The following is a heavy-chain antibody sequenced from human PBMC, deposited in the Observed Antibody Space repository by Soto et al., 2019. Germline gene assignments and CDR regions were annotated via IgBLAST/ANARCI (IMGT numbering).Heavy chain of an antibody. CDR2: IYYSGST. J-gene: IGHJ4*02. CDR1: GGSISSGDYY. Sequence: SETLSLTCTVSGGSISSGDYYWSWLRQPPGKGLECIGYIYYSGSTYYNPSLKSRVTISVDTSKNQFSLKLSSVTAADTAVYYCASRKSSPYFDYWGQGTLDTVSS. V-gene: IGHV4-30-4*01. D-gene: IGHD3-10*01. CDR3: ASRKSSPYFDY.